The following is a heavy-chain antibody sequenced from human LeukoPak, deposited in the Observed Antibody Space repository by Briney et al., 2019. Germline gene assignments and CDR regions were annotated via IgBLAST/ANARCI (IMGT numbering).Heavy chain of an antibody. J-gene: IGHJ5*02. V-gene: IGHV4-4*02. Sequence: SETLTLTCAVSGGSISSSNWWSWVRQPPGKGLEWIGYIYYSVSTYYTPSLKSRVTTSVDTSKNQFSLKLSSVTAADTAVYYCARVPDYSNKSWFDPWGQGTLVTVSS. D-gene: IGHD4-11*01. CDR2: IYYSVST. CDR3: ARVPDYSNKSWFDP. CDR1: GGSISSSNW.